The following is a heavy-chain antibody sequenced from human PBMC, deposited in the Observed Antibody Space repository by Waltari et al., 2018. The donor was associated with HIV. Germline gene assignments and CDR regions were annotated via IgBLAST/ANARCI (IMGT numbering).Heavy chain of an antibody. CDR2: VNPDNGNT. D-gene: IGHD2-15*01. J-gene: IGHJ4*02. CDR3: VRGPTCNGGTCYSFFYY. V-gene: IGHV1-3*01. CDR1: GYNFTSDG. Sequence: QVQLVQSGAEVKKPGASVTISCKASGYNFTSDGIHWVRQAPGQRLEWMAWVNPDNGNTKYSPILQGRVTVTRDTITNPAYLALGSLRSGGTAIYYCVRGPTCNGGTCYSFFYYWGQGTVVSVSS.